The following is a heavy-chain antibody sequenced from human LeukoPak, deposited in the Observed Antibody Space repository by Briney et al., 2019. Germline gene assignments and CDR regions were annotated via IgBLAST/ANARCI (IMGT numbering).Heavy chain of an antibody. J-gene: IGHJ4*02. CDR3: ASVHGGYDTLDY. D-gene: IGHD5-12*01. V-gene: IGHV4-59*01. CDR1: GASISSYY. CDR2: IYYSGGT. Sequence: PSETLSLTCTVSGASISSYYWTWIRQPPEKGLEWIGFIYYSGGTNYNPSLKSRVTISVDTSKNQFSLKLSSVTAADTAVYYCASVHGGYDTLDYWGQGTLVTVSS.